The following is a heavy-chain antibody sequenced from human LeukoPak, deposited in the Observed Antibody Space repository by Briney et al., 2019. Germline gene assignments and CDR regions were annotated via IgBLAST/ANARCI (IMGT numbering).Heavy chain of an antibody. D-gene: IGHD3-22*01. CDR1: RFTFSSYG. CDR3: ASSASDYYDSSGYYRY. CDR2: IWYDGSNK. J-gene: IGHJ4*02. Sequence: PGGSLRLSCAASRFTFSSYGMHWVRQAPGKGLEWVAVIWYDGSNKYYADSVKGRFTISRDNSKNTLYLQMNSLRAEDTAVYYCASSASDYYDSSGYYRYWGQGTLVTVSS. V-gene: IGHV3-33*08.